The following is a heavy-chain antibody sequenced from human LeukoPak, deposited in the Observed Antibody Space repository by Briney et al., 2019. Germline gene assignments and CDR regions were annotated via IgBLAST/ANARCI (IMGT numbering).Heavy chain of an antibody. D-gene: IGHD2-2*01. V-gene: IGHV3-23*01. CDR3: AKSEYCSSTSCYRSYYYGMDV. CDR1: GFTFSSYA. J-gene: IGHJ6*02. Sequence: GRSLRLSCAASGFTFSSYAMHWVRQAPGKGLEWVSAISGSGDSTYYADSVKGRFTISRDNSKNTLYLQMNSLRAEDTAVYYCAKSEYCSSTSCYRSYYYGMDVWGQGTTVTVSS. CDR2: ISGSGDST.